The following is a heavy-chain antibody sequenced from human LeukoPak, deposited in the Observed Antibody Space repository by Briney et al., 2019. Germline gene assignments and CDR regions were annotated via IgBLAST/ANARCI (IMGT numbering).Heavy chain of an antibody. CDR2: ISSGSSYI. CDR1: RLTFSRYS. D-gene: IGHD2-8*01. Sequence: KPGGSLRVSCAASRLTFSRYSMNWVRQAPGKGLEWVSSISSGSSYIYYADSVKGRFTISRDNAKNSLYLQMNSLGAEDTAVYYCTRVGQSYSTSGQALDHWGQGTLVTVSS. CDR3: TRVGQSYSTSGQALDH. J-gene: IGHJ4*02. V-gene: IGHV3-21*01.